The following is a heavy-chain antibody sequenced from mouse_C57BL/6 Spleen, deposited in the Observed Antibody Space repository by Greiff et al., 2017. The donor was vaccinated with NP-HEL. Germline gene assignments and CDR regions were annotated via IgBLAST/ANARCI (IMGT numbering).Heavy chain of an antibody. Sequence: DVQGVESGGGLVKPGGSLKLSCAASGFTFSSYAMSWVRQTPEKRLEWVATISDGGSYTYYPDNVKGRFTISRDNAKNNLYLQLSHLKSEDTAMYYCARDQGYYSNYVWYFDVWGTGTTVTVSS. CDR1: GFTFSSYA. CDR3: ARDQGYYSNYVWYFDV. V-gene: IGHV5-4*01. J-gene: IGHJ1*03. D-gene: IGHD2-5*01. CDR2: ISDGGSYT.